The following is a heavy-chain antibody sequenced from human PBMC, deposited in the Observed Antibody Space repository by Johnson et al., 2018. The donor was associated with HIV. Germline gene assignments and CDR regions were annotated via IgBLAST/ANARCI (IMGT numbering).Heavy chain of an antibody. CDR1: GFTFSSYG. CDR2: IRYDGSNT. V-gene: IGHV3-33*08. D-gene: IGHD4-23*01. J-gene: IGHJ3*02. CDR3: ARDNGGAFDI. Sequence: QVQLVESGGGVVRPGGSLRLSCAASGFTFSSYGMHWVRQAPGKGLEWVAFIRYDGSNTYDADSVRGRFTISRDNSKNTLYLQMNSLRAEDTAVYYCARDNGGAFDIWGPGTMVTVSS.